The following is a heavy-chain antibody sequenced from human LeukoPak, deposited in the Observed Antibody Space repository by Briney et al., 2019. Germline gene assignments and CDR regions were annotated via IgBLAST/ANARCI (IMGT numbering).Heavy chain of an antibody. J-gene: IGHJ3*02. V-gene: IGHV4-4*07. D-gene: IGHD3-10*01. CDR1: GGSISSYY. CDR3: AKSNGYGLVDI. CDR2: IYTSGST. Sequence: SETLSLTCTVSGGSISSYYWSWIRQPAGKGLEWIGRIYTSGSTSYNPSLKSRLSISADTSKNKFSLKVTSVTAADTAVYYCAKSNGYGLVDIWGQGTMVTVSS.